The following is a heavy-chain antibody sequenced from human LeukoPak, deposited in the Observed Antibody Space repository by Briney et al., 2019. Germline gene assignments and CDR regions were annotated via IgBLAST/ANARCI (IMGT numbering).Heavy chain of an antibody. Sequence: GGSLRLSCAASGFTFSSYGMQWVRQAPGKGLEWVAFIRYDGTIKYYADSVKGRFTISRDNPKNTLYLHMNSLRAGDTSVYYCAKDQGSSHGGFDSWGQGTLVTVPS. CDR2: IRYDGTIK. CDR1: GFTFSSYG. D-gene: IGHD6-6*01. J-gene: IGHJ4*02. V-gene: IGHV3-30*02. CDR3: AKDQGSSHGGFDS.